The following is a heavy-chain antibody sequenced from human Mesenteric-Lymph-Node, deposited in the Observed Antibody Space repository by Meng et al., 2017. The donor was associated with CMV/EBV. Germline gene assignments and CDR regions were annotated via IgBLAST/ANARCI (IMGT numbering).Heavy chain of an antibody. CDR2: VFSSGNT. CDR3: ARDVGLTGTPTFYYYYGMDV. V-gene: IGHV4-59*01. CDR1: GSTFTDFY. D-gene: IGHD1-20*01. J-gene: IGHJ6*02. Sequence: SETLSLTCTVSGSTFTDFYWSWIRQSPGLGLEWIGNVFSSGNTNYNPSFKSRITISLDTSRRQFSLKLTSVTAADSAVYFCARDVGLTGTPTFYYYYGMDVWGQGTTVTVSS.